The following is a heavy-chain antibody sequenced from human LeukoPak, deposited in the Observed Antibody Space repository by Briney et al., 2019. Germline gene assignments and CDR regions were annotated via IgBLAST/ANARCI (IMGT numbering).Heavy chain of an antibody. Sequence: ASVKVSCKASGYTFTSYYMHWVRQAPAQGLEWMGIINPSGGSTSYAQKFQGRVTMTRDTSTSTVYMELSSLRSEDTAVYYCARDASGQGVDTAMTAPCDYWGQGTLVTVSS. CDR1: GYTFTSYY. CDR3: ARDASGQGVDTAMTAPCDY. V-gene: IGHV1-46*01. J-gene: IGHJ4*02. CDR2: INPSGGST. D-gene: IGHD5-18*01.